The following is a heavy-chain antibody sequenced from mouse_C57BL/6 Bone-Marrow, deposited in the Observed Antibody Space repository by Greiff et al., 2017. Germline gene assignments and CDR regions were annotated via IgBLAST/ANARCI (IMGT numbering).Heavy chain of an antibody. CDR3: ARGASFAY. V-gene: IGHV1-4*01. CDR2: INPSSGYT. Sequence: QVQLKQSGAELARPGASVKMSCKASGYTFTSYTMHWVKQRPGPGLEWIGYINPSSGYTKYNQKFKDKATFTADNSSSTTYMQLSSLTSEVSAVYYCARGASFAYGGRGTRVTVSA. J-gene: IGHJ3*01. CDR1: GYTFTSYT.